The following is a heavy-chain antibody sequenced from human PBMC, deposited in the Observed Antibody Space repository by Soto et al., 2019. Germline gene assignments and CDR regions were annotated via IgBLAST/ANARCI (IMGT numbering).Heavy chain of an antibody. D-gene: IGHD4-17*01. Sequence: SETLSLTCTVSGGSISSGGYYWSWIRQHPGKGLEWIGYIYYSGSTYYNPSLKSRVTISVDTSKNQFSLKLSSVTAADTAVFYWARGRHSGDEYYYYYYMDVWGKGTTVTVSS. V-gene: IGHV4-31*03. CDR1: GGSISSGGYY. CDR2: IYYSGST. J-gene: IGHJ6*03. CDR3: ARGRHSGDEYYYYYYMDV.